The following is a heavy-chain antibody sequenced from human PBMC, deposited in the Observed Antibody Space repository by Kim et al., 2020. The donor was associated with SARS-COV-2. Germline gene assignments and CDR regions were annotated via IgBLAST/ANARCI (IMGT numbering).Heavy chain of an antibody. CDR2: ISSSTSTL. J-gene: IGHJ3*02. Sequence: GGSLRLSCKASGFTFTDYYLAWIRQTPEKGLEWIAYISSSTSTLYYAKSVRGRFTVSRDNAKNSVYLQMNSLEVEDTALYYCARSSRLEITIDMWGQGTMVAVS. D-gene: IGHD3-10*01. CDR1: GFTFTDYY. V-gene: IGHV3-11*04. CDR3: ARSSRLEITIDM.